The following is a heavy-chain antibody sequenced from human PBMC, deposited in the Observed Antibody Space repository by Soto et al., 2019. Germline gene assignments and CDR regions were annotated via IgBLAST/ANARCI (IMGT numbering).Heavy chain of an antibody. V-gene: IGHV4-61*01. D-gene: IGHD5-18*01. CDR1: GDSVTSDNYY. CDR2: VYSSGST. J-gene: IGHJ4*02. Sequence: SETLSLTCTVSGDSVTSDNYYWTWIRQPPGKGLEWIGYVYSSGSTNYNPSLKSRVTISVDTSRNQFSLKLTSVTAADTAVYYCARDTRGYSRAFDYWGQGTLVTVSS. CDR3: ARDTRGYSRAFDY.